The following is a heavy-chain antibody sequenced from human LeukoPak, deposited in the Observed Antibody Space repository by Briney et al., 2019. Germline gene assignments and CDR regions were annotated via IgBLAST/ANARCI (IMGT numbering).Heavy chain of an antibody. D-gene: IGHD3-22*01. J-gene: IGHJ4*02. CDR2: IYYSGST. V-gene: IGHV4-39*07. CDR3: ARLVSNDSSGYYLYYFDY. Sequence: SETLSLTCTVSGGSISSSSYYWGWIRQPPGKGLEWIGSIYYSGSTYYNPSLKSRVTISVDTSKNQFSLKLSSVTAADAAVYYCARLVSNDSSGYYLYYFDYWGQGTLVTVSS. CDR1: GGSISSSSYY.